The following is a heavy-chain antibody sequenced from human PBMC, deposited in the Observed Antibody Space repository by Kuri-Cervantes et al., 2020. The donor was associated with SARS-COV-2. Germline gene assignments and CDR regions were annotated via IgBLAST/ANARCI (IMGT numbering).Heavy chain of an antibody. CDR2: ISGSGGST. J-gene: IGHJ4*02. D-gene: IGHD3-3*01. Sequence: GESLKISCAASGFTFSSYSMNWVRQAPGKGLEWVSAISGSGGSTYYADSVKGRFTISRDNAKNSLYLQMNSLRAEDTAVYYCAREGAYDFWSIDYWGQGTLVTVSS. CDR3: AREGAYDFWSIDY. CDR1: GFTFSSYS. V-gene: IGHV3-21*01.